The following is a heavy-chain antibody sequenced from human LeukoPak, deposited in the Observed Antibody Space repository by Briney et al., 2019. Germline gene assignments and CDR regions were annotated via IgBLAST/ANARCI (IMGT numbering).Heavy chain of an antibody. D-gene: IGHD6-19*01. Sequence: GSLRLSCAASGFTFSSYWMGWVRQAPGKGLEWIGYIYYSGSTNYNPSLKSRVTISVDTSKNQFSLKLSSVTAADTAVYYCARHGEGGIAVAGFDYWGQGTLVTVSS. CDR1: GFTFSSYW. CDR3: ARHGEGGIAVAGFDY. CDR2: IYYSGST. J-gene: IGHJ4*02. V-gene: IGHV4-59*08.